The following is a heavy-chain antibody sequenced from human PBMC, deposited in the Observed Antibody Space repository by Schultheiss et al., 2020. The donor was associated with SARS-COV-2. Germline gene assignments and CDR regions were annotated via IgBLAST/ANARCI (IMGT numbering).Heavy chain of an antibody. CDR2: ISWDGGST. CDR3: VKRGSSGPFDY. D-gene: IGHD6-19*01. J-gene: IGHJ4*02. Sequence: GGSLRLSCAASGFTFDDYAMHWVRQAPGKGLEWVSLISWDGGSTYYADSVKGRFTISRDNSKNTLYLQMSSLRAEDTAVYYCVKRGSSGPFDYWGRGTQVTVSS. V-gene: IGHV3-43D*04. CDR1: GFTFDDYA.